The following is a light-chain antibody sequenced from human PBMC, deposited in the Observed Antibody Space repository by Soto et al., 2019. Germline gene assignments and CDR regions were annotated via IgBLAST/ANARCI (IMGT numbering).Light chain of an antibody. CDR3: SSYTTSTTWV. J-gene: IGLJ3*02. V-gene: IGLV2-14*01. CDR1: SSDVGAYNY. CDR2: EVS. Sequence: QSALTQPASVSGSPGQSITISCTGTSSDVGAYNYVSWYQQHPDKAPKLMIYEVSNRPSGVSDRFSGSKSANTASLTISGLQAEDEADYYCSSYTTSTTWVFGGGTKLTVL.